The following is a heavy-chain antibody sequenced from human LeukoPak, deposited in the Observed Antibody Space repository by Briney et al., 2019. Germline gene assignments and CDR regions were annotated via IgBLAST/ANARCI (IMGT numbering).Heavy chain of an antibody. CDR2: FYYSGNT. D-gene: IGHD4-17*01. CDR3: ARHFFGDYVFAY. V-gene: IGHV4-39*01. Sequence: SETLSLTCTVSGDSISSSDYCWGWIRQPPGKGLEWIGSFYYSGNTYYNPSLKSRVTISVDPSKNQLSLKLSSVSAADTAVYYCARHFFGDYVFAYWGQGTLVTVSS. CDR1: GDSISSSDYC. J-gene: IGHJ4*02.